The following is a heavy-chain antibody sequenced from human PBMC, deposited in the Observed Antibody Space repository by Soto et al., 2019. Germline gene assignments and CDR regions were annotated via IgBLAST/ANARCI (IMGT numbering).Heavy chain of an antibody. V-gene: IGHV4-31*03. CDR2: IHYSGST. CDR1: GGSISNGGYY. CDR3: ARVRGSGSYAAYYFDS. Sequence: TLSLTCTVSGGSISNGGYYWNWVRQHPGKGLEWIGYIHYSGSTWYNPPLESRVTISVDTSKDQFSLKLRSVTAADTAVYHCARVRGSGSYAAYYFDSWGQGTLVTVSS. J-gene: IGHJ4*01. D-gene: IGHD3-10*01.